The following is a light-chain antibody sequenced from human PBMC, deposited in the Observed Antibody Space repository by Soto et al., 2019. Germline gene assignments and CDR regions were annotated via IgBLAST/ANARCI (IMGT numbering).Light chain of an antibody. Sequence: QSALTQPASVSGSPGQSITISCTGTSSDVGGYNYVSWYQQHPGKVPKLMIYEVSYRPSGVSNRFSGSKSGNTASLTISGLQAEDEADYYCTSYTTIITLAFGGGTKLTVL. CDR1: SSDVGGYNY. J-gene: IGLJ3*02. CDR2: EVS. V-gene: IGLV2-14*01. CDR3: TSYTTIITLA.